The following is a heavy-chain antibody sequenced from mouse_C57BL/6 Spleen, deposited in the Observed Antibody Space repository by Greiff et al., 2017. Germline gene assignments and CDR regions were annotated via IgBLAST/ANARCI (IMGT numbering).Heavy chain of an antibody. D-gene: IGHD1-1*01. CDR2: IYPGDGDT. Sequence: VMLVESGPELVKPGASVKISCKASGYAFSRSWMNWVKQRPGKGLEWIGRIYPGDGDTNYNGKFKGKATLTADKSSSTAYMQLSSLTSEDSAVYFCGGTTVVEWYFDVWGTGTTVTVAS. V-gene: IGHV1-82*01. J-gene: IGHJ1*03. CDR1: GYAFSRSW. CDR3: GGTTVVEWYFDV.